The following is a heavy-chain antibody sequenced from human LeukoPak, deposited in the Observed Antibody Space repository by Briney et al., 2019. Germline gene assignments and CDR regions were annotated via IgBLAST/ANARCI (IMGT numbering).Heavy chain of an antibody. CDR3: ARQRGSDVDY. CDR1: GGSISSSSYY. D-gene: IGHD3-16*01. J-gene: IGHJ4*02. V-gene: IGHV4-39*01. Sequence: SETLSLTCTVSGGSISSSSYYWGWIRQPPGKGLEWIGSIYYSGSTYYNPSLKSRVTISVDTSKNQFSLKLSSGTAADTAVYYCARQRGSDVDYWGQGTLVTVSS. CDR2: IYYSGST.